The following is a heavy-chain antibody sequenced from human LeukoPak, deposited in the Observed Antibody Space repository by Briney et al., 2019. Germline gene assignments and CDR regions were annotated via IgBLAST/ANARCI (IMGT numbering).Heavy chain of an antibody. J-gene: IGHJ4*02. CDR1: GYIFANYW. V-gene: IGHV5-51*01. CDR2: IHPRDSDT. Sequence: GESLKISCKGSGYIFANYWIAWVRQMPGKGLEWMGIIHPRDSDTRYSPSFQGQVTISADKSISTAYLQWSSLKASDTAMYYCARRYCSGSSCYLFDYWGQGTLVTVSS. D-gene: IGHD2-15*01. CDR3: ARRYCSGSSCYLFDY.